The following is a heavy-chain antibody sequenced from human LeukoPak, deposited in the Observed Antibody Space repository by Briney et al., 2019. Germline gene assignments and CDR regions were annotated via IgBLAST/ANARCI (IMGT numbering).Heavy chain of an antibody. CDR1: GFTFEDYG. Sequence: PGGSLRLSCAASGFTFEDYGMSWVRQGPGKGLEWVSGISWNGISTSYVDSVKGRFTISRDNAKNSLYLHMSSLRAEDTALYYCARALSNYVDYHYYYYMDVWGKGTTVTVSS. CDR3: ARALSNYVDYHYYYYMDV. CDR2: ISWNGIST. V-gene: IGHV3-20*04. D-gene: IGHD4-11*01. J-gene: IGHJ6*03.